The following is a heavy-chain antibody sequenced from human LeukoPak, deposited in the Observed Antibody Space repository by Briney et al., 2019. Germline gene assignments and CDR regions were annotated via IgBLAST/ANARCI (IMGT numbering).Heavy chain of an antibody. V-gene: IGHV4-59*08. Sequence: PSETLSLTCTVSGGPLSSDYWSWIRQPPGKGLEWIANIHYSGSTNFNPSLKSRVSISVDKSKTHFSLKLSSVTAADTAVYYCARQAVIMPTDMGGPWFDPWGRGTLVAVAS. CDR1: GGPLSSDY. J-gene: IGHJ5*02. D-gene: IGHD2-15*01. CDR2: IHYSGST. CDR3: ARQAVIMPTDMGGPWFDP.